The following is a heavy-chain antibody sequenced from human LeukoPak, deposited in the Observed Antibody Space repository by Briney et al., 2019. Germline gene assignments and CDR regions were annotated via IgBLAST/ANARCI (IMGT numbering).Heavy chain of an antibody. V-gene: IGHV1-2*02. J-gene: IGHJ3*01. Sequence: GASVKVSCKASGYTFTGYYMHWVRQAPGQGLEWMGWINPNSGGTNYAQKFQGRVTMTRDTSISTAYMELSRLRSDDTAVYYGARGSYYYDSSGYYLPWGQGTMVTVSS. CDR3: ARGSYYYDSSGYYLP. CDR2: INPNSGGT. D-gene: IGHD3-22*01. CDR1: GYTFTGYY.